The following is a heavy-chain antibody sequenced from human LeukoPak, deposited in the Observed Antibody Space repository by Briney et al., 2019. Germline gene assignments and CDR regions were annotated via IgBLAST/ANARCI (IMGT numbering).Heavy chain of an antibody. D-gene: IGHD3-3*01. J-gene: IGHJ4*02. CDR2: ISAYNGNT. Sequence: ASVKVSCKASGYTFTSYGISWVRQAPGQGREWVGWISAYNGNTNYAQQLQGRVTMTTDTSTSTAYMELRSLRSDDTAVYYCARGLWSGYSLYYFDYWGQGTLVTVFS. CDR3: ARGLWSGYSLYYFDY. CDR1: GYTFTSYG. V-gene: IGHV1-18*01.